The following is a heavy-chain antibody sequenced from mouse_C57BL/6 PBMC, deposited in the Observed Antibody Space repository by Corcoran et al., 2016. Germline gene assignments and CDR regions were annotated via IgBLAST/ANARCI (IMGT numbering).Heavy chain of an antibody. CDR1: GYTFTDYY. V-gene: IGHV1-26*01. J-gene: IGHJ4*01. D-gene: IGHD3-1*01. CDR2: INPNNGGT. Sequence: EVQLQQSGPELVKPGASVKISCKASGYTFTDYYMNWVKQSHGKSLEGIGDINPNNGGTSYNQKFTGKATLTVDKSSSTAYMELRSLTSEDSAVYYCARWANFYAMDYWGQGTSVTVSS. CDR3: ARWANFYAMDY.